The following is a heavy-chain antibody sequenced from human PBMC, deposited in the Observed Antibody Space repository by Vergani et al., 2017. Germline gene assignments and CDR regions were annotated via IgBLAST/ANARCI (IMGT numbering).Heavy chain of an antibody. Sequence: QVRLQESGPGLVKPSETLSLICDVFDFISNGHYWGWIRQSPEKGLEWIGYLSYSGTTYYSPSLKSRVTISVDTSKNQFSLKLSSVTAADTAVYYCARDPRIVGAKGYFDLWGRGTLVTVSS. CDR1: DFISNGHY. CDR2: LSYSGTT. CDR3: ARDPRIVGAKGYFDL. V-gene: IGHV4-38-2*02. J-gene: IGHJ2*01. D-gene: IGHD1-26*01.